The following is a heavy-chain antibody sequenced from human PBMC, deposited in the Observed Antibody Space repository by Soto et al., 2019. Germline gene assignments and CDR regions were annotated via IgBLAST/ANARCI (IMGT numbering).Heavy chain of an antibody. Sequence: GGSLRLSCAASGFTFISYAMHWVRQAPGKGLEWVAVISYDGSNKYYADSVKGRFTISRDNSKNTLYLQMNSLRAEDTAVYYCARDDNPYYYDSSGYYYVPIPNDYWGQGT. D-gene: IGHD3-22*01. V-gene: IGHV3-30-3*01. J-gene: IGHJ4*02. CDR2: ISYDGSNK. CDR3: ARDDNPYYYDSSGYYYVPIPNDY. CDR1: GFTFISYA.